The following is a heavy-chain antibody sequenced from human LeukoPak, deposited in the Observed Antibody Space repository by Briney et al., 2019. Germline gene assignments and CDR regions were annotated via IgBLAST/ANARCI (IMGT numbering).Heavy chain of an antibody. CDR2: KYYSGSA. CDR1: GVSISDGRYS. Sequence: SSETLSLTCSVSGVSISDGRYSWTWLRQPPGKGLEWIGYKYYSGSAKYNPSLKSRLTISVDPSKNQFSLQLRSVTAADTAMYYCATPYCSGISCLDVFNMWGQGTMVTVSS. J-gene: IGHJ3*02. V-gene: IGHV4-31*03. CDR3: ATPYCSGISCLDVFNM. D-gene: IGHD2-15*01.